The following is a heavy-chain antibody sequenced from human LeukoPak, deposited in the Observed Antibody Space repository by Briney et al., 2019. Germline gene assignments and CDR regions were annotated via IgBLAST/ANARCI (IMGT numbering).Heavy chain of an antibody. J-gene: IGHJ4*02. CDR2: IWYDGSNK. CDR3: ARDRYDYTGNLDY. D-gene: IGHD2-8*02. Sequence: GGSLRLSCAASGFTFSSYGMHWVRQAPGKGLEWVAVIWYDGSNKYYADSVKGRFTISRDNSKNTLYLQMNSLRTEDTAVFYCARDRYDYTGNLDYWGQGTLVTVSS. V-gene: IGHV3-33*01. CDR1: GFTFSSYG.